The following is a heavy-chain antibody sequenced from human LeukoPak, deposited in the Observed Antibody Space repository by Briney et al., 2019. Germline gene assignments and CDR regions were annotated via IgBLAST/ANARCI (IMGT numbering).Heavy chain of an antibody. J-gene: IGHJ4*02. CDR3: ARHVWFGELWDYFDY. V-gene: IGHV4-38-2*02. CDR2: IYYSGST. Sequence: SETLSLTCTVSGYSISSGYYWGWIRQPPGQGLEWIGSIYYSGSTYYNPSLKSRVTISVDTSKNQFSLKLSSVAAADTAVYYCARHVWFGELWDYFDYWGQGTLVTVSS. CDR1: GYSISSGYY. D-gene: IGHD3-10*01.